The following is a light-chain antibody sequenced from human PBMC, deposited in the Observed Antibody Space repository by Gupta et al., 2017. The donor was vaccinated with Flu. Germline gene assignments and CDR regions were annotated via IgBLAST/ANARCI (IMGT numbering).Light chain of an antibody. CDR1: QSISSY. J-gene: IGKJ1*01. V-gene: IGKV1-39*01. CDR2: AAS. CDR3: QQCYSTPWT. Sequence: DIQMTQSTSSLCASVGDRVTITCRASQSISSYLNWYQQKPGKAPKLLIYAASSLESGVPSRFSGSGSGTDFTLTISSLQPEDFATYYCQQCYSTPWTFGQGTKVEIK.